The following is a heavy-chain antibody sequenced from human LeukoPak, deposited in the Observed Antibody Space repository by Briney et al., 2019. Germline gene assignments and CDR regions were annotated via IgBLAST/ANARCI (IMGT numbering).Heavy chain of an antibody. J-gene: IGHJ5*02. D-gene: IGHD2-2*01. CDR1: LGSLSSSSYY. V-gene: IGHV4-61*05. CDR3: ARQPPGAYPQWFDP. CDR2: IYYSGST. Sequence: PSETLSLTCTLSLGSLSSSSYYWGWTRQPPGKGLECIGYIYYSGSTNYNPSLKGRFTISLDTSRNQFSLKLSSVTAADTAVYYCARQPPGAYPQWFDPWGQGTLVTVSS.